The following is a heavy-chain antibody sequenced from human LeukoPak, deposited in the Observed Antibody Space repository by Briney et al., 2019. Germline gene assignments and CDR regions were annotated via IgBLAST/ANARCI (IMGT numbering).Heavy chain of an antibody. D-gene: IGHD2-15*01. Sequence: ASVKVSCKASGYTFTSYYMHWVRQAPGQGLEWMGIINPSGGSTSYAQKFQGRVTMTRDTSTSTVYMEPSSLRSEDTAVCYCARDGWHGMDVWGQGTTVTVSS. CDR1: GYTFTSYY. CDR2: INPSGGST. J-gene: IGHJ6*02. V-gene: IGHV1-46*01. CDR3: ARDGWHGMDV.